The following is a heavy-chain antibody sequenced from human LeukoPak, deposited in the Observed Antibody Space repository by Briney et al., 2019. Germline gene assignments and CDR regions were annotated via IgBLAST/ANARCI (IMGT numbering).Heavy chain of an antibody. D-gene: IGHD3-10*01. J-gene: IGHJ6*03. CDR2: TYYRSKWYN. V-gene: IGHV6-1*01. Sequence: SQTLSLTCAISGDSVSSNSAAWNWIRQSPSRGLEWLGRTYYRSKWYNDCAVSVKSRITINPDTSKNQFSLQLNSVTPEDTAVYYCARVLVRGVLGERSYYYYYMDVWGKGTTVTISS. CDR3: ARVLVRGVLGERSYYYYYMDV. CDR1: GDSVSSNSAA.